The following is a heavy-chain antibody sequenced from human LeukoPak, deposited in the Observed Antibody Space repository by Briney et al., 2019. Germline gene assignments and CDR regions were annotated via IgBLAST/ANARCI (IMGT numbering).Heavy chain of an antibody. CDR3: ARRSTVAGRGRFDP. V-gene: IGHV4-39*01. Sequence: PSETLSLTCTVSGGSIRSTSYYWGWIRQPPGKGLEWIGSIYYSGSTYYNPSLKSRVTISVDTSKNQFSLKLSSVTAADTAVYYCARRSTVAGRGRFDPWGQGTLVTVSS. CDR1: GGSIRSTSYY. D-gene: IGHD6-19*01. J-gene: IGHJ5*02. CDR2: IYYSGST.